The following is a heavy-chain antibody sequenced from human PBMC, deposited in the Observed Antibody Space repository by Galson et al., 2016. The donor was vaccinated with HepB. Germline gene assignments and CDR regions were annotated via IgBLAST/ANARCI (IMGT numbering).Heavy chain of an antibody. Sequence: SLRLSCAASGFTFSTYEMNWVRQAPGKGLEWVSYISSSGNTKYYADSVKGRFTISRDNATNSLYLQMNSLRAEDTAVYYCASYLVYFLGNWGQGTLVTVSS. V-gene: IGHV3-48*03. CDR3: ASYLVYFLGN. CDR1: GFTFSTYE. CDR2: ISSSGNTK. D-gene: IGHD2/OR15-2a*01. J-gene: IGHJ4*02.